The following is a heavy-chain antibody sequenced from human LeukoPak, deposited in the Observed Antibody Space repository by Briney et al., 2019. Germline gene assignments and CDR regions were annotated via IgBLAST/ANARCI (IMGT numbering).Heavy chain of an antibody. D-gene: IGHD6-19*01. Sequence: SETLSLTCAVYGGSFSGYYWSWIRQPTGKGLEWIGEINHSGSTNYNPSLKSRVTISVDTSKNQFSLKLSSVTAADTAVYYCARGVSSGHTYYFDYWGQGTLVTVSS. CDR2: INHSGST. J-gene: IGHJ4*02. CDR3: ARGVSSGHTYYFDY. CDR1: GGSFSGYY. V-gene: IGHV4-34*01.